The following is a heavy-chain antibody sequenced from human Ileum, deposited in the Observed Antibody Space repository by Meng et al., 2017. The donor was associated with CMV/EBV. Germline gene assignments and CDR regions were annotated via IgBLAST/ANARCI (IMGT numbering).Heavy chain of an antibody. CDR2: IDPNTGGT. V-gene: IGHV1-2*02. Sequence: VKLVQSWAEVKQPGTSVKVSCKASGYTFTGNYIYWVRQAPGQGLEWMGWIDPNTGGTKYIQKFQGRVTMTGDTSISTAYMELSGLRFDDTAVYYCARRERISSGLEYWGQGTLVTVSS. CDR3: ARRERISSGLEY. D-gene: IGHD6-6*01. J-gene: IGHJ4*02. CDR1: GYTFTGNY.